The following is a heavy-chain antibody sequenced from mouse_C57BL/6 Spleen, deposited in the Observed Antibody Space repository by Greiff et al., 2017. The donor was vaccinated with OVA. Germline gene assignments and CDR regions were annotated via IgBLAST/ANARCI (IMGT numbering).Heavy chain of an antibody. J-gene: IGHJ4*01. CDR2: IDPSDSYT. D-gene: IGHD2-3*01. Sequence: QVQLQQPGAELVKPGASVKLSCKASGYTFTSYWMQWVKQRPGQGLEWIGEIDPSDSYTNYNQKFKGKATLTVDTSSSTAYMQLSSLTSEDSAVYYCARLTPIYDGYYGAMDYWGQGTSVTVSS. CDR1: GYTFTSYW. CDR3: ARLTPIYDGYYGAMDY. V-gene: IGHV1-50*01.